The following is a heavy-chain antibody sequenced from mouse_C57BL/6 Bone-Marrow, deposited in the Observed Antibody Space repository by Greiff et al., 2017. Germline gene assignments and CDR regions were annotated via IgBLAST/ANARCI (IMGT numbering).Heavy chain of an antibody. V-gene: IGHV5-9*01. Sequence: EVKLLEPGGGLVKPGGSLKLSCAASGFTFSSYTLSWVSQTPEKRLQWVAAISGGGGSTYYPDHVKGRFTISRDKYKNILYLQMSRLRSEDTALYYCSRQVTTVLATKYFDVWGTGTTVTVSS. CDR1: GFTFSSYT. J-gene: IGHJ1*03. D-gene: IGHD1-1*01. CDR2: ISGGGGST. CDR3: SRQVTTVLATKYFDV.